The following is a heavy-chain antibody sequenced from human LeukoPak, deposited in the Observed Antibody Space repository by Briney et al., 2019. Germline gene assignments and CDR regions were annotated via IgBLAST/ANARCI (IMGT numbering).Heavy chain of an antibody. J-gene: IGHJ4*02. D-gene: IGHD3-10*01. Sequence: GESLKISCKGSGYSFTIYWIGWVRQMPGKGLEWMGIIYPADSDTTYSPSFQGQVTISADKSISTAYLQWSSLKASDTAMYYCARHRRKSIIGTASSRGFDSWGQGTLVTVSS. CDR2: IYPADSDT. CDR1: GYSFTIYW. CDR3: ARHRRKSIIGTASSRGFDS. V-gene: IGHV5-51*01.